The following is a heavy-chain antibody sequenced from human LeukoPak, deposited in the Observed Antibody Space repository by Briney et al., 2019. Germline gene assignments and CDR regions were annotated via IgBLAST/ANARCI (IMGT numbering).Heavy chain of an antibody. CDR3: ARGHTPYSGSYYAGGRDY. Sequence: GASMKVSCKASGYTFTSYYMHWVRQAPGQGLEWMGIINPSGGSTSYAQKFQGRVTMTRDTSTSTVYMELSSLRSEDTAVYYCARGHTPYSGSYYAGGRDYWGQGTLVTVSS. D-gene: IGHD1-26*01. CDR1: GYTFTSYY. CDR2: INPSGGST. J-gene: IGHJ4*02. V-gene: IGHV1-46*01.